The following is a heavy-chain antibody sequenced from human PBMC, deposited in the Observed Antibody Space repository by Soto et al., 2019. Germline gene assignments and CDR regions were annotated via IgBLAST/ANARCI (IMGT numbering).Heavy chain of an antibody. CDR3: ARGGYSSNWYGGGFDP. Sequence: QVQLVQSGAEVKKAGASEKVSCNAAGYSFTSYVMQWVRQAPGQRLEWMGWINAGNGNTKYSQKFQGRVTITRDTSASTAYMELSSLRSEDTAVYYCARGGYSSNWYGGGFDPWGQGTLVTVSS. CDR1: GYSFTSYV. J-gene: IGHJ5*02. V-gene: IGHV1-3*01. D-gene: IGHD6-13*01. CDR2: INAGNGNT.